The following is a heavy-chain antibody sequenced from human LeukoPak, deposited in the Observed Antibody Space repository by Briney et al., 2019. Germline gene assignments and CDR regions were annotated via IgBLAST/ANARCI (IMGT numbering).Heavy chain of an antibody. Sequence: GGSLRLSCAASGFTFSSYWMHWIRQAPGKGLVWVSRIHSDGIGTSYADSVRGRFTISRDNAKNTVYLQMNSLRAEDTAVYYCARDQGSFDYWGQGTLVTVSS. CDR2: IHSDGIGT. J-gene: IGHJ4*02. CDR1: GFTFSSYW. V-gene: IGHV3-74*01. CDR3: ARDQGSFDY.